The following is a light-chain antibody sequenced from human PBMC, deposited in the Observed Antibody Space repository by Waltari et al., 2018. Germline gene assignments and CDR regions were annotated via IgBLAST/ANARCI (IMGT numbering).Light chain of an antibody. Sequence: EIVMTQSPFSLLVTPGESASISCRSSQSLLDRNGYYSLDWFLQKPGQSPQLLIYLASNRASGVPDRFSGSGSGTDFTLKISRVEAEDFGVYYCMQSVQMPVTFGGGTRLEIK. J-gene: IGKJ4*01. CDR2: LAS. V-gene: IGKV2-28*01. CDR3: MQSVQMPVT. CDR1: QSLLDRNGYYS.